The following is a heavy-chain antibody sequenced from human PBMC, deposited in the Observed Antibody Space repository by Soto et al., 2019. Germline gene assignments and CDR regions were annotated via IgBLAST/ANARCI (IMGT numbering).Heavy chain of an antibody. D-gene: IGHD6-6*01. V-gene: IGHV4-59*12. CDR1: GGSISSYY. CDR3: ARSPPGIAARPGYFDY. J-gene: IGHJ4*02. CDR2: IYYSGST. Sequence: SETLSLTCTVSGGSISSYYWSWIRQPPGKGLEWIGYIYYSGSTNYNPSLKSRVTISVDTSKNQFSLKLSSVTAADTAVYYCARSPPGIAARPGYFDYWGQGTLVTVSS.